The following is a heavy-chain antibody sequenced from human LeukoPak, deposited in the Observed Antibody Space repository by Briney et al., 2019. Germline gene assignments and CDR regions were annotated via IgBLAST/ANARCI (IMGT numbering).Heavy chain of an antibody. J-gene: IGHJ4*02. CDR2: IWYDGSNK. CDR1: GFTFSSYG. V-gene: IGHV3-33*01. D-gene: IGHD3-22*01. CDR3: ARDLYDSSGYYLGSGY. Sequence: HPGRSLRLSCAASGFTFSSYGMHWVRQAPGKGLEWVAVIWYDGSNKYYADSVKGRFTISRDNSKNTLYLQMNSLRAEDTAVYYCARDLYDSSGYYLGSGYWGQGALVTVSS.